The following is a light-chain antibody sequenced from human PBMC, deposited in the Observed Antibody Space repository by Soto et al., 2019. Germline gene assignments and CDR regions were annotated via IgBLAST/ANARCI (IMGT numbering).Light chain of an antibody. J-gene: IGKJ1*01. Sequence: EIVLTQTPATLSLSPGERATLSCRPSQSVSSYLAWYQQKPGQAPRLLIYDASNRATGIPARFSGSGSGTDFTLTITRLEPEDFAMYYCQQYSSSRTFGQGTKVDIK. CDR2: DAS. CDR1: QSVSSY. CDR3: QQYSSSRT. V-gene: IGKV3-11*01.